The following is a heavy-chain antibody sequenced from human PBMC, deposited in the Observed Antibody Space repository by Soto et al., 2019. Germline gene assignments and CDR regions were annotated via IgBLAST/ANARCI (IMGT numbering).Heavy chain of an antibody. CDR3: ESGGPWYSSAWPIDY. D-gene: IGHD6-19*01. CDR2: INPSGGST. J-gene: IGHJ4*02. Sequence: ASVKVSCKASGYTFTSYYMHWVRQAPGQGLEWMGIINPSGGSTSYAQKFQGRVTISRDNSKNTLHLQMNSLRAEDTAVYYCESGGPWYSSAWPIDYWGQGTLVTVSS. CDR1: GYTFTSYY. V-gene: IGHV1-46*01.